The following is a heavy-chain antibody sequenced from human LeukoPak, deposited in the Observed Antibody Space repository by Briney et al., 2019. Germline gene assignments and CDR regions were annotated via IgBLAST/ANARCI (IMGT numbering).Heavy chain of an antibody. CDR2: INHSGST. CDR1: GGSSSGYY. CDR3: ARGLSHGRRYYDSSGYLVMGFDY. D-gene: IGHD3-22*01. J-gene: IGHJ4*02. V-gene: IGHV4-34*01. Sequence: ETLSLTCAVYGGSSSGYYWSWIRQPPGKGLEWIGEINHSGSTNYNPSLKSRVTISVDTSKNQFSLKLSSVTAADTAVYYCARGLSHGRRYYDSSGYLVMGFDYWGQGTLVTVSS.